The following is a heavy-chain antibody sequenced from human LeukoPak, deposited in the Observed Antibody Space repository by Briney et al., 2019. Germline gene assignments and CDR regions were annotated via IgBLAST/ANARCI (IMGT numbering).Heavy chain of an antibody. Sequence: ASVKVSCKSSGYTFTGYYMHWVRQAHGQGLEWMGWINPNSGGKNYAQKFKGRVTMTRDTSISTAYMEMSRLRSDDTAVYYCARDFFMITFGGVINDAFDIWGQGTMVTVSS. V-gene: IGHV1-2*02. J-gene: IGHJ3*02. CDR2: INPNSGGK. CDR3: ARDFFMITFGGVINDAFDI. D-gene: IGHD3-16*01. CDR1: GYTFTGYY.